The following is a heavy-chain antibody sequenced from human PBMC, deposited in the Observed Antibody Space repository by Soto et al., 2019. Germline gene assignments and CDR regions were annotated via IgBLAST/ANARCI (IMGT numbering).Heavy chain of an antibody. CDR3: ARGLTMGKWTSHSYH. CDR2: VHSSGMT. D-gene: IGHD3-10*01. V-gene: IGHV4-61*01. Sequence: PSETLPLPCTVSGGSVSSDNFYLSWIRQPPGKGLEWIGYVHSSGMTNYNPSLKRRVTISVGTSRNQFFLRVSSLTGVEAVVLYCARGLTMGKWTSHSYHCDQRTLVTVSS. J-gene: IGHJ5*02. CDR1: GGSVSSDNFY.